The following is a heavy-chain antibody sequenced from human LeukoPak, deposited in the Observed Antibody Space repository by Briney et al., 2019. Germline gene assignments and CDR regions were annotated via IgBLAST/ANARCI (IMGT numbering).Heavy chain of an antibody. CDR2: IYHSGST. J-gene: IGHJ6*03. CDR1: GGSISTSGYY. Sequence: SQTLSLTCTVSGGSISTSGYYWSWIRQAPGKGLEWIGFIYHSGSTYYSPSLKSRLTISVERSKNQFSLRLSSVAAADTGVYYCARSPSTGYSYYYMDVWGKGTTVTVSS. CDR3: ARSPSTGYSYYYMDV. D-gene: IGHD4-17*01. V-gene: IGHV4-30-2*01.